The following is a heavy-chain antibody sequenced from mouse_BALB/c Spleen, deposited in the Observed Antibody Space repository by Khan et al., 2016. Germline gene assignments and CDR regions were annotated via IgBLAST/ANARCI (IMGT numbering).Heavy chain of an antibody. V-gene: IGHV3-8*02. Sequence: VQLKESGPSLVKPSQTLSLTCSVTGDSITSSYWNWIRKFPGNKLEYMGYISYSGSTYYNPSLKSRISITRDTSKNQYYLQLNSVTTEDTATYYCATYDGYLFDYWGQGTTLTVSS. CDR2: ISYSGST. D-gene: IGHD2-3*01. CDR3: ATYDGYLFDY. J-gene: IGHJ2*01. CDR1: GDSITSSY.